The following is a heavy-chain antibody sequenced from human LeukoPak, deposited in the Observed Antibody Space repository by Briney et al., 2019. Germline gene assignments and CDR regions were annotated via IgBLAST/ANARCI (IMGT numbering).Heavy chain of an antibody. V-gene: IGHV1-8*03. CDR1: GGTFSSYA. CDR2: MNPNSGNT. Sequence: GASVKVSCKASGGTFSSYAINWVRQATGQGLEWMGWMNPNSGNTGYAQKFQGRVTITRNTSISTAYMELSSLRSEDTAVYYCARGGYYYYYMDVWGKGTTVTVSS. J-gene: IGHJ6*03. CDR3: ARGGYYYYYMDV.